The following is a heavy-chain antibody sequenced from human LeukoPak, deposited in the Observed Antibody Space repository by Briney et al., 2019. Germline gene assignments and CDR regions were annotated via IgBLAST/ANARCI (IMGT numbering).Heavy chain of an antibody. D-gene: IGHD1-1*01. CDR2: ISYDGSNK. CDR1: GFTFSDYY. J-gene: IGHJ4*02. Sequence: GGSLRLSCAASGFTFSDYYMSWIRQAPGKGLEWVAVISYDGSNKYYADSVKGRFTISRDNSKNTLYLQMNSLRAEDTAVYYCARGPRYNWNDVGVFDYWGQGTLVTVSS. V-gene: IGHV3-30*03. CDR3: ARGPRYNWNDVGVFDY.